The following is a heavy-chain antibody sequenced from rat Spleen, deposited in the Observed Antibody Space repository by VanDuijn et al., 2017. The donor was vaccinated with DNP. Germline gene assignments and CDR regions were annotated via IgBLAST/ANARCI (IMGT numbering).Heavy chain of an antibody. D-gene: IGHD4-3*01. V-gene: IGHV1-43*01. CDR3: ASSWVGVRGIWFAF. CDR1: GYTFTTYY. Sequence: QVQLQQSGAEPAKPGSSVKISCKASGYTFTTYYISWIKQTTGQGLDYIGYINTGSGGTNYNEKFRGKATLTVDKSSSTAFMQLSSLTPDDSAVYYCASSWVGVRGIWFAFWGQGTLVTVSS. CDR2: INTGSGGT. J-gene: IGHJ3*01.